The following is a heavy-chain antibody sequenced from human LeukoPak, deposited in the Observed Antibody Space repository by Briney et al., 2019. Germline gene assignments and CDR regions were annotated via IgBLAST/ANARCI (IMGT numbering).Heavy chain of an antibody. D-gene: IGHD6-19*01. Sequence: GSLRLSCAASGLTVSGNYMSWVRQPPGKGLEWIASRSSTGITHYHSSLESRISVSVETSKSQFSLRLTSLTAADTAVYYCAFSGWFWGAFDYWGQGILVTVSS. V-gene: IGHV4-4*08. CDR3: AFSGWFWGAFDY. CDR2: RSSTGIT. CDR1: GLTVSGNY. J-gene: IGHJ4*02.